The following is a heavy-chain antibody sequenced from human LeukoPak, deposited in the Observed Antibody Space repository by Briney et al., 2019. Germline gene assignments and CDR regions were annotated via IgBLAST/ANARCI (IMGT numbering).Heavy chain of an antibody. J-gene: IGHJ4*02. D-gene: IGHD3-22*01. CDR2: IYSGGST. Sequence: GGSLRLSCVAPGFTVSSNYMSWVRQAPGKGLEWVSVIYSGGSTYYADSVKGRFTISRDNSKNTLYLQMNSLRAEDTAVYYCARGDSSGYYYFDYWGQGTLVTVSS. CDR1: GFTVSSNY. V-gene: IGHV3-66*01. CDR3: ARGDSSGYYYFDY.